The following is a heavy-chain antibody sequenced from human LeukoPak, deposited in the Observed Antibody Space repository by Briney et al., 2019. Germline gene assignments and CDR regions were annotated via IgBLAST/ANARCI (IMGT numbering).Heavy chain of an antibody. CDR1: GGSISSGDYY. J-gene: IGHJ5*02. Sequence: SQTLSLTCTVSGGSISSGDYYWTWIRQPPGKGLEWIGEINHSGSTNYNPSLKSRVTISVDTSKNQFSLKLSSVTAADTAVYYCARRRITIFGVVKGFDPWGQGTLVTVSS. V-gene: IGHV4-30-4*01. CDR3: ARRRITIFGVVKGFDP. D-gene: IGHD3-3*01. CDR2: INHSGST.